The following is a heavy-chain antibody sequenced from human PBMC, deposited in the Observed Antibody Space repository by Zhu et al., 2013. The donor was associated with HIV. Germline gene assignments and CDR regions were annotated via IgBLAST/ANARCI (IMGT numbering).Heavy chain of an antibody. CDR1: GGTFSSYA. Sequence: VQLVQSGAEVKKPGSSVKVSCKASGGTFSSYAISWVRQAPGQGLEWMGGIIPIFGTANYAQKFQGRVTITADESTSTAYMELSSLRSEDTAVYYCARLGRIAAAAPDWFDPWGQGTLVTVSS. D-gene: IGHD6-13*01. J-gene: IGHJ5*02. CDR3: ARLGRIAAAAPDWFDP. CDR2: IIPIFGTA. V-gene: IGHV1-69*01.